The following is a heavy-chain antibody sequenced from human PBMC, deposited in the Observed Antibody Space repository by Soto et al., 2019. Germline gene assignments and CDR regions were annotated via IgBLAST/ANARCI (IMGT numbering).Heavy chain of an antibody. CDR2: ISGSGGST. Sequence: EVQLLESGGGLVQPGGSLRLSCAASGFTFSSYAMSWVRQAPGKGLEWVSAISGSGGSTYYADYVKGRFTISRDKYKNTLYLQMNSLRAEDTAVYYCAKDKSGVRATNFDYWGQGTLVTVSS. D-gene: IGHD1-26*01. J-gene: IGHJ4*02. V-gene: IGHV3-23*01. CDR3: AKDKSGVRATNFDY. CDR1: GFTFSSYA.